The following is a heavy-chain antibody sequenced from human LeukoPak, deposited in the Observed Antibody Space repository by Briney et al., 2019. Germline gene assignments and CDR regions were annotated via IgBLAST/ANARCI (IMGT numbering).Heavy chain of an antibody. J-gene: IGHJ5*02. CDR2: ISWNSGSI. Sequence: PGGSLRLSCAASGFTFDDYAMHWVRQAPGKGLEWVSGISWNSGSIGYADSVKGRFTISRDNAKNSLYLQMNSLRAEDTALYYCAKDRRGDGYNYEWSWFDPWGQGTLVTVSS. CDR3: AKDRRGDGYNYEWSWFDP. D-gene: IGHD5-24*01. CDR1: GFTFDDYA. V-gene: IGHV3-9*01.